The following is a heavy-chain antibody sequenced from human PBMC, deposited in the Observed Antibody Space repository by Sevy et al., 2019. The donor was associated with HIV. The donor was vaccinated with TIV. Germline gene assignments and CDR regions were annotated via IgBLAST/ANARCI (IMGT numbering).Heavy chain of an antibody. D-gene: IGHD2-2*01. CDR2: ISYDGRNK. CDR3: AKLWGYCSSTSCSHFDY. Sequence: GSLRLSCAASGFTFSSYGMHWVRQAPGKGLEWVAVISYDGRNKYYADSVKGRFTISRDNSKNTLYLQMNSLRAEDTAVYYCAKLWGYCSSTSCSHFDYWGQGTLVTVSS. V-gene: IGHV3-30*18. CDR1: GFTFSSYG. J-gene: IGHJ4*02.